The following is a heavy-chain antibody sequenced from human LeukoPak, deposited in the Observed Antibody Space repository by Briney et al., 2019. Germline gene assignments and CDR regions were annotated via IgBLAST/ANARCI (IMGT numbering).Heavy chain of an antibody. CDR1: GFTFSSYA. J-gene: IGHJ4*02. CDR2: IRGSGGST. Sequence: GGSLRLSCAASGFTFSSYAMSWVRQAPGKGLEWVSTIRGSGGSTHYADSVKGRFTISRDNSKNTLYLQMNSLRAEDTAVYYCARDRRMTTVTFIDYWGQGTLVTVSS. CDR3: ARDRRMTTVTFIDY. D-gene: IGHD4-11*01. V-gene: IGHV3-23*01.